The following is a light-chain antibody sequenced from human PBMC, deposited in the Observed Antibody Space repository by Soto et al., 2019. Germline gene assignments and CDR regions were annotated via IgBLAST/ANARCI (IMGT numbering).Light chain of an antibody. V-gene: IGLV2-23*02. CDR1: SSDVGSYNL. CDR2: EVS. Sequence: ALTQPASVSGSPGQAITISCPGTSSDVGSYNLVSWYQQHPGKAPKLMIYEVSKRPSGVSNRFSGSKSGNTASLTISGLQAEDEADYYCCSYAGSSTFYVFGTGTKVTVL. J-gene: IGLJ1*01. CDR3: CSYAGSSTFYV.